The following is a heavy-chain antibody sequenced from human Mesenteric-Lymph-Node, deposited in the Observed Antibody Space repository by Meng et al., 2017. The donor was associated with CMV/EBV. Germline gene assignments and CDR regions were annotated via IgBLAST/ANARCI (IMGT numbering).Heavy chain of an antibody. CDR2: ISAYIGNT. CDR1: FTGYG. CDR3: ARDSITMVRGVIMWAEGY. D-gene: IGHD3-10*01. V-gene: IGHV1-18*01. Sequence: FTGYGISWVRQAPGQGLEWMGWISAYIGNTNYAQKLQGRVTMTTDTSTSTAYMELRSLRSDDTAVYYCARDSITMVRGVIMWAEGYWGQGTLVTVSS. J-gene: IGHJ4*02.